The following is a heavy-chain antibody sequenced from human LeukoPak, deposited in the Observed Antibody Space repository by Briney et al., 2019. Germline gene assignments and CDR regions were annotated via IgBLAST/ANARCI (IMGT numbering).Heavy chain of an antibody. Sequence: ASVKVSCKASGGSFSSYAISWVRQAPGQGLEWMGGIIPIFGTANYAQKFQGRVTITADESTSTAYMELSSLRSEDTAVYYCAMGLSGPLTHWGQGTLVTVSP. V-gene: IGHV1-69*13. CDR1: GGSFSSYA. D-gene: IGHD1-26*01. CDR3: AMGLSGPLTH. J-gene: IGHJ4*02. CDR2: IIPIFGTA.